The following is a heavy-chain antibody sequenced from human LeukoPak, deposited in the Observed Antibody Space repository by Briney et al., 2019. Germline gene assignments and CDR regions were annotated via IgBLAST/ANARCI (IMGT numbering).Heavy chain of an antibody. CDR2: INHSGST. J-gene: IGHJ5*02. V-gene: IGHV4-34*01. CDR1: GGSFSGYY. Sequence: PSETLSLTCAVYGGSFSGYYWSWIRQPPGKGLEWIGEINHSGSTNYNPSLKRRVTISVDTSKNQFSLKLSSVTAADTAVYYCARGGDCSSTSCTGAWGFDPWGQRTLVTVSS. D-gene: IGHD2-2*01. CDR3: ARGGDCSSTSCTGAWGFDP.